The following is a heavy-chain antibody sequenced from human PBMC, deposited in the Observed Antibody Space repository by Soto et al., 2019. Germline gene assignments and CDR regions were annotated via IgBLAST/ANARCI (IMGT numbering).Heavy chain of an antibody. CDR3: ARGPYYYYYMDV. CDR1: GYTFTSYD. V-gene: IGHV1-8*01. J-gene: IGHJ6*03. Sequence: QVQLVQSGAEVKKPGASVKVSCKASGYTFTSYDINWVRQATGQGLEWMGWMNPNSGNTGYARNFQGRVTMTRNTSISTAYMELSSLRSEDTAVYYCARGPYYYYYMDVWCKGTTVTVSS. CDR2: MNPNSGNT.